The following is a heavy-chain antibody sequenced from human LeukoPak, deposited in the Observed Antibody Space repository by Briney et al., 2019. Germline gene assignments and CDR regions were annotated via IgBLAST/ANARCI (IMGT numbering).Heavy chain of an antibody. CDR3: ARDKRYSSGWGGDY. D-gene: IGHD6-19*01. V-gene: IGHV3-21*01. J-gene: IGHJ4*02. CDR1: GFTFSSYS. Sequence: GGSLRLSCAASGFTFSSYSMNWVRQAPGKGLEWVSSISSSSSYIYYADSVKGRFTISRDNSKNTLYLQMNSLRAEDTAVYYCARDKRYSSGWGGDYWGQGTLVTVSS. CDR2: ISSSSSYI.